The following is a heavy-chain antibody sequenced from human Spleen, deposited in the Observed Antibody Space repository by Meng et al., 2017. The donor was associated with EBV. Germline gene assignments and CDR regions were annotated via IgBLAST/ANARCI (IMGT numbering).Heavy chain of an antibody. CDR3: ARPFPSWQSPRLDPFGA. CDR2: VHYTGST. V-gene: IGHV4-39*01. D-gene: IGHD6-19*01. CDR1: GDSISSFYY. Sequence: QLQLRGSGPGQVKPSETLSLTCTASGDSISSFYYWGWIRQPPGRGLEWIGSVHYTGSTYYSPSLKSRVTVSVDTSKNQFSLRLTSVTAADTAVYYCARPFPSWQSPRLDPFGAWGQGTLVTVSS. J-gene: IGHJ5*02.